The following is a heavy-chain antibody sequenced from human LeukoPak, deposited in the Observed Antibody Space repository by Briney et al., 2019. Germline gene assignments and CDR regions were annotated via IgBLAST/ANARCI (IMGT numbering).Heavy chain of an antibody. CDR3: VRRQALRGRHRAFNP. J-gene: IGHJ5*02. CDR1: GGTFSNYA. V-gene: IGHV1-69*05. Sequence: SVKVSCKASGGTFSNYAISWVRQAPGQGLEWLGGIIPMFGTAKYAQKFQGRVTITTDESTTTAYMELISLRFEDTAVYYCVRRQALRGRHRAFNPWGQGTLVTVTS. CDR2: IIPMFGTA. D-gene: IGHD6-25*01.